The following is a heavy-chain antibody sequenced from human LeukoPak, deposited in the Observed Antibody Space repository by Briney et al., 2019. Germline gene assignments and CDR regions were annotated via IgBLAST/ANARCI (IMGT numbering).Heavy chain of an antibody. CDR2: INSDGRNT. J-gene: IGHJ4*02. Sequence: PGGSLRLSCAASGFTFSRYWMHWVRQAPGKGLVWVSRINSDGRNTNYADSVKGRFTISRDNAKNTLYLQMNSLRAEDTAVYYCAQGGSGTFDSWGQGTLVTVSS. V-gene: IGHV3-74*01. CDR3: AQGGSGTFDS. CDR1: GFTFSRYW. D-gene: IGHD1-1*01.